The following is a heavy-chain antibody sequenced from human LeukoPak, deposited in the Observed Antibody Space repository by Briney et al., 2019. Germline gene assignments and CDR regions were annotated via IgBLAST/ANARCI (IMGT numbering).Heavy chain of an antibody. CDR1: GFTFSSYA. CDR3: AKDGWFGELGYFDY. J-gene: IGHJ4*02. Sequence: GGSLRLSCAASGFTFSSYAMHWVRQAPGKGLEWVAVISYDGSNKYYADSVKGRFTISRDNSKNTLYLQMNSLRAEDTAVYYCAKDGWFGELGYFDYWGQGTLVTVSS. V-gene: IGHV3-30-3*01. D-gene: IGHD3-10*01. CDR2: ISYDGSNK.